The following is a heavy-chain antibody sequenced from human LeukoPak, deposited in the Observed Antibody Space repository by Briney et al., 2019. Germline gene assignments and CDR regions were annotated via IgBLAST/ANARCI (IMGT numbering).Heavy chain of an antibody. D-gene: IGHD1-7*01. CDR1: GGSISSSSYY. J-gene: IGHJ4*02. V-gene: IGHV4-39*07. CDR2: IYHSGST. CDR3: ARVLTATMHS. Sequence: SETLSLTCTVSGGSISSSSYYWGWIRQPPGKGLEWIGYIYHSGSTYYNLSLKNRITISIDTSKNQFSLQLTSVTAADTAVYYCARVLTATMHSWGQGTLVTVSS.